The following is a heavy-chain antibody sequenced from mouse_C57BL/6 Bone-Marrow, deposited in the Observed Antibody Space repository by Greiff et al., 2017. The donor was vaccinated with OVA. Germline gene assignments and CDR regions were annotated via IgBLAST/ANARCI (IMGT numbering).Heavy chain of an antibody. CDR2: ISYSGST. CDR1: GYSITSGYD. V-gene: IGHV3-1*01. D-gene: IGHD2-1*01. CDR3: ARGVYYGNYGFAY. Sequence: EVKLMESGPGMVKPSQSLSLTCTVTGYSITSGYDWHWIRHFPGNKLEWMGYISYSGSTNYNPSLKSRISITHDTSKNHFFLKLNSVTTEDTATYYCARGVYYGNYGFAYWGQGTLVTVSA. J-gene: IGHJ3*01.